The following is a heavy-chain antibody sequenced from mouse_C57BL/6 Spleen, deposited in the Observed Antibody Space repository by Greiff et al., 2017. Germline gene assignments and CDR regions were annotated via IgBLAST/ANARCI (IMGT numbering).Heavy chain of an antibody. V-gene: IGHV5-17*01. CDR3: ATNYYGSSYGV. Sequence: EVHLVESGGGLVKPGGSLKLSCAASGFTFSDYGMHWVRQAPEKGLEWVAYISSGSSTIYYADTVKGRFTISRDNAKNTLFLQMTSLRSEYTAMYYCATNYYGSSYGVWGTGTTVTVSS. CDR2: ISSGSSTI. CDR1: GFTFSDYG. D-gene: IGHD1-1*01. J-gene: IGHJ1*03.